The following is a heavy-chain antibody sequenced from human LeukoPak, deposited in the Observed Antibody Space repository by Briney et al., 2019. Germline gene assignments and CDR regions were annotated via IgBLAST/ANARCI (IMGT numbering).Heavy chain of an antibody. V-gene: IGHV3-33*08. D-gene: IGHD4-23*01. CDR1: GFTFSSYG. J-gene: IGHJ4*02. CDR3: ARERSTVAPPHPFDY. Sequence: QPGGSLRLSCAASGFTFSSYGMHWVRQAPGKGLEWVAVIWYDGSNKYYADSVKGRFTISRDNSKNTLYLQMNSLRAEDTAVYYCARERSTVAPPHPFDYWGQGTLVTVSS. CDR2: IWYDGSNK.